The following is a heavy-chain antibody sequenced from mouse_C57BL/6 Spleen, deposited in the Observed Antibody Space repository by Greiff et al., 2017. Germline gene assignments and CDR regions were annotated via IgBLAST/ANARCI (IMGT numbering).Heavy chain of an antibody. V-gene: IGHV1-15*01. D-gene: IGHD4-1*01. J-gene: IGHJ2*01. Sequence: QVQLQQSGAELVRPGASVTLSCKASGFTFTDYKMHWVKQTPVHGLEWIGCIDPETGGTDYTQKFKGKAILTTDKSSDTAYMELSSLTSEDSAVYDCTRGDWGYWGHGTTLAVSS. CDR1: GFTFTDYK. CDR3: TRGDWGY. CDR2: IDPETGGT.